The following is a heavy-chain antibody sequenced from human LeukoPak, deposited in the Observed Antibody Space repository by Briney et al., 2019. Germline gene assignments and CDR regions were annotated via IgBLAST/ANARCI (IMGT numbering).Heavy chain of an antibody. CDR1: GYTFTSYG. J-gene: IGHJ4*02. CDR2: ISAYNANT. Sequence: ASVKVSCKASGYTFTSYGISWVRQAPGQGLEWMGWISAYNANTNYAQKLQGRVTMTTDTSTSTAYMELRSLRSDDTAVYYCARDPFVYGDYPTDYWGQGTLVTVSS. V-gene: IGHV1-18*01. D-gene: IGHD4-17*01. CDR3: ARDPFVYGDYPTDY.